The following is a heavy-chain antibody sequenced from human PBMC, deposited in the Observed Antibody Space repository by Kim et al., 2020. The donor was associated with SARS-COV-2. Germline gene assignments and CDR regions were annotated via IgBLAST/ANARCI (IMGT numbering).Heavy chain of an antibody. D-gene: IGHD3-10*01. Sequence: GGSLRLSCAASGFTFSSYEMSWVRQAPAKGLEWISYITGSSATIHYADSVKGRFTVSRDNAENSLYLQMNSLRVEDTAVYYCARRPPFGSGGWWYFDHWGLGIPVTVSS. CDR2: ITGSSATI. J-gene: IGHJ4*02. CDR3: ARRPPFGSGGWWYFDH. V-gene: IGHV3-48*03. CDR1: GFTFSSYE.